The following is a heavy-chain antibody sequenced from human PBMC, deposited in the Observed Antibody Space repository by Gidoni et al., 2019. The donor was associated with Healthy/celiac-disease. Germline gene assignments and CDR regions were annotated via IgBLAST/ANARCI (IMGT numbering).Heavy chain of an antibody. CDR2: ISSSSSYI. Sequence: EVQLVESGGGLVKPGGSLRLSCAASGFTFSSYTMNWVRQPPGKGLEWVSSISSSSSYIKYADSVKGRFTISRDNAKNSLYLQMNGLRAEDTAVYYCARDGDFWSGYYRFWGQGTLVTVSS. CDR3: ARDGDFWSGYYRF. V-gene: IGHV3-21*01. CDR1: GFTFSSYT. J-gene: IGHJ4*02. D-gene: IGHD3-3*01.